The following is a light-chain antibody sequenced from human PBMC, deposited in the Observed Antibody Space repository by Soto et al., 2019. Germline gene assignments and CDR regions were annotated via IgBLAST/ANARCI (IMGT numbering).Light chain of an antibody. V-gene: IGLV1-51*01. J-gene: IGLJ3*02. CDR3: GTWDSSLSALWV. Sequence: QSVLTQPPSVSAAPGQKVTISCSGSSSNIGNNYVSWYQQLPGTAPKLLIYDNNKRPPGIPDRFSGSKSGTSATLGITGLQTGDEADYYCGTWDSSLSALWVFGGGTKLTVL. CDR2: DNN. CDR1: SSNIGNNY.